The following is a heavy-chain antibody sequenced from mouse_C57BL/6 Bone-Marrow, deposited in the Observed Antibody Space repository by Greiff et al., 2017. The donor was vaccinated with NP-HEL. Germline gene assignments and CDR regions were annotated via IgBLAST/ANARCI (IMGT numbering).Heavy chain of an antibody. V-gene: IGHV5-17*01. D-gene: IGHD2-5*01. CDR3: ARRGSNSPFDY. CDR2: ISSGSSTI. Sequence: EVNVVESGGGLVKPGGSLKLSCAASGFTFSDYGMHWVRQAPEKGLEWVAYISSGSSTIYYAATVKGRFTISRANAKTTLFLQMTSLRSEDTAMYYCARRGSNSPFDYWGQGTTLTVSS. CDR1: GFTFSDYG. J-gene: IGHJ2*01.